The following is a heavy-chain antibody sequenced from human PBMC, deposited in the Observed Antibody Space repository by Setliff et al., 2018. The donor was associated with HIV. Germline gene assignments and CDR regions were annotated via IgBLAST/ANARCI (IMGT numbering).Heavy chain of an antibody. D-gene: IGHD3-3*01. J-gene: IGHJ4*02. CDR1: GGSISSHY. V-gene: IGHV4-34*01. Sequence: SETLSLTCTVSGGSISSHYWSWIRQSPGKGLEWIGEINHSGSTNYNPSLKSRVTISVDTSKNQFSLNLSSVTAADTAVYYCARWEWGWPVDYWGQGTLVTVSS. CDR3: ARWEWGWPVDY. CDR2: INHSGST.